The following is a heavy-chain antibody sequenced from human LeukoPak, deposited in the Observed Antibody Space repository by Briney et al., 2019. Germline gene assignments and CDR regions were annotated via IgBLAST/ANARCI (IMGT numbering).Heavy chain of an antibody. CDR2: IWHDGSNK. Sequence: PGGSLRLSCAASGFTFSSYGMHWVRQAPGKGLEWVAVIWHDGSNKYYADSVKGRFTISRDNSKNTLYLQMNSLRAEDTAVYYCARDSSKAPLDYWGQGTLVTVSS. CDR3: ARDSSKAPLDY. V-gene: IGHV3-33*01. J-gene: IGHJ4*02. D-gene: IGHD6-6*01. CDR1: GFTFSSYG.